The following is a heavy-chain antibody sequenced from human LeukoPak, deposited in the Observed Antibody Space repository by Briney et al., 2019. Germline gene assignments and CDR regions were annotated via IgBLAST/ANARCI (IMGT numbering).Heavy chain of an antibody. CDR3: ARDHDYGDYLLDY. J-gene: IGHJ4*02. D-gene: IGHD4-17*01. V-gene: IGHV3-33*01. CDR2: IWYDGSNK. CDR1: GVTFISYG. Sequence: GGSLRLSFAASGVTFISYGMHWVRQAPGKGLEWVAVIWYDGSNKYYADSVKGRFTISRDNYKNTLYLQMNSLGADATHVYYCARDHDYGDYLLDYWGQGTLVTVSS.